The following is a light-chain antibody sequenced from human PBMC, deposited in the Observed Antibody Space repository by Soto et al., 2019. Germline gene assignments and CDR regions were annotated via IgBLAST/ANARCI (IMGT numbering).Light chain of an antibody. Sequence: QSALTQPASVSGSPGQSITISCTGTSSDVGGYNYVSWYQQHPGKAPKLMIYYVRNRPSGVSNRFSGSKSGNTASLTISGLQPEDEADYYCSSYTSSSTLVFGGGTQLTVL. CDR1: SSDVGGYNY. J-gene: IGLJ2*01. CDR2: YVR. CDR3: SSYTSSSTLV. V-gene: IGLV2-14*01.